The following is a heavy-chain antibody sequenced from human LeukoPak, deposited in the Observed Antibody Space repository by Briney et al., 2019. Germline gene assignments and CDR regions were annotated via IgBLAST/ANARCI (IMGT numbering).Heavy chain of an antibody. J-gene: IGHJ4*02. CDR2: ISSSGTYI. CDR3: ARGAQQLYDF. Sequence: GGSLRLSCVASGFTFSSYYMNWVRQAPGKGLEWVSYISSSGTYIYYADSVRGRFTISRDNAKNSVYLQMNSRRAEDTAVYYCARGAQQLYDFWGQGTLVTVSS. CDR1: GFTFSSYY. D-gene: IGHD6-13*01. V-gene: IGHV3-21*01.